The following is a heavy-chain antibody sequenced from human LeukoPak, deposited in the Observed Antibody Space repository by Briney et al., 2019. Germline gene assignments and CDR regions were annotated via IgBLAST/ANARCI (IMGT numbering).Heavy chain of an antibody. Sequence: GGSLRLSCRASGFTFRSYAMSWVRQAPGKGLEWVSTISDSGDDIYSADSVKGRFTISRDNSKNTLSPEMNSLRVEDTAVYYCAKDRNGDEDFDYWGQGTPVTVSS. D-gene: IGHD3-10*01. V-gene: IGHV3-23*01. J-gene: IGHJ4*02. CDR1: GFTFRSYA. CDR2: ISDSGDDI. CDR3: AKDRNGDEDFDY.